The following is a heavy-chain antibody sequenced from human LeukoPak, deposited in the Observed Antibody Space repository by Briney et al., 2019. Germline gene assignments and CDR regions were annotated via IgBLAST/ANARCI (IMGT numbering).Heavy chain of an antibody. D-gene: IGHD6-6*01. CDR1: GGSVSSYY. CDR3: ARHFAYSSSSYFDY. CDR2: VYYTGST. J-gene: IGHJ4*02. Sequence: SETLSLTCSVSGGSVSSYYWSWIRQPPGKGLEWIGYVYYTGSTSYNPSLKSRVTMFEDKSKNQFSLRLYSVTVADTAVYYCARHFAYSSSSYFDYWGQGSLVTVSS. V-gene: IGHV4-59*08.